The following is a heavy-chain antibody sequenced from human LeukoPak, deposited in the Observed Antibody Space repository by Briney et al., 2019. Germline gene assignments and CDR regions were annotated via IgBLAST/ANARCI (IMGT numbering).Heavy chain of an antibody. D-gene: IGHD4/OR15-4a*01. CDR1: GFTFSDYY. CDR2: ISSSANTI. Sequence: RGSLRLSCAASGFTFSDYYMSWSRQAPGKRLERVSYISSSANTIYYAGSVKGRFTISRDNAQNSLFLQMNSLRAEDTAVYFCARAPNYGHSYYFDYWGQGTLVTVSS. J-gene: IGHJ4*02. V-gene: IGHV3-11*01. CDR3: ARAPNYGHSYYFDY.